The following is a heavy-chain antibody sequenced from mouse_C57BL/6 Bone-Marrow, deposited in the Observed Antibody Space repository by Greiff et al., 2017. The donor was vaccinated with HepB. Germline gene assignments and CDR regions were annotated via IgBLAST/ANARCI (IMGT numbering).Heavy chain of an antibody. CDR2: ISSGSSTI. D-gene: IGHD1-1*01. CDR3: AINYYGSSYGYFDV. Sequence: EVKLMESGGGLVKPGGSLKLSCAASGFTFSDYGMHWVRQAPEKGLEWVAYISSGSSTIYYADTVKGRFTISRDNAKNTLFLQMTSLRSEDTAMYYCAINYYGSSYGYFDVWGTGTTVTVSS. CDR1: GFTFSDYG. V-gene: IGHV5-17*01. J-gene: IGHJ1*03.